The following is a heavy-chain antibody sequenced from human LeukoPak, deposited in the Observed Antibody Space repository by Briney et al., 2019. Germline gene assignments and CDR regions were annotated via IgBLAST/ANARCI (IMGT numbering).Heavy chain of an antibody. CDR3: AKEGTGIHFDY. Sequence: GGSLRLSCAASGLTFSSNAIHWVRQAPGKGLEWVAEISYDGGNTYYADSVKGRFTISRDNSKNTLYLQMNSLRAEDTAVYYCAKEGTGIHFDYWGQGTLVTVSS. D-gene: IGHD1-1*01. CDR2: ISYDGGNT. CDR1: GLTFSSNA. V-gene: IGHV3-30-3*01. J-gene: IGHJ4*02.